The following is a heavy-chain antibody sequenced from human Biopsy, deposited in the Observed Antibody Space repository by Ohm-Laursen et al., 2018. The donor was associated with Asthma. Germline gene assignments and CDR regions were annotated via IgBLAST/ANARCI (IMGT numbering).Heavy chain of an antibody. CDR1: GGTFSNFA. V-gene: IGHV1-69*13. D-gene: IGHD6-19*01. J-gene: IGHJ6*02. Sequence: ASVKVSCNAPGGTFSNFAISWVRQAPGQGLEWLGGIMTVFGTTNYAQKFQGRVTITADESTSTAYMEVTSLRSEDTAIYYCARCQVGYSSGWSLLLKKIYYSGMDVWGQGTVVTVPS. CDR2: IMTVFGTT. CDR3: ARCQVGYSSGWSLLLKKIYYSGMDV.